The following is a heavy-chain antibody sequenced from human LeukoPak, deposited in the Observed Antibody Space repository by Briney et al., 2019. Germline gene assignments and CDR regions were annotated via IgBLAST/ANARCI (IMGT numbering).Heavy chain of an antibody. Sequence: GGSLRLSCAASGFXFSSYWMHWVRQAPGKGLVWVSRINSDGSITTYADSVKGRVTISRDNAKNTLYLQMNSLRAEDTAVYYCARAFTAGDDYWGQGTLVTVSS. J-gene: IGHJ4*02. CDR3: ARAFTAGDDY. CDR1: GFXFSSYW. D-gene: IGHD1-14*01. CDR2: INSDGSIT. V-gene: IGHV3-74*01.